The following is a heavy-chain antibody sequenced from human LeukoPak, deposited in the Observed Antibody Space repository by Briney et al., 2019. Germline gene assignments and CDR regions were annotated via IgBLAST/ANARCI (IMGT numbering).Heavy chain of an antibody. CDR1: GLTFSSCG. CDR3: ATETIGRHYDY. CDR2: IGPTGTDR. Sequence: PGGSLRLSCAVSGLTFSSCGLNWVRQAPGKGLEWVSSIGPTGTDRYYADSVRGRFTISRDNAKNSMYLQMDSLRDEDTAVYYCATETIGRHYDYWGQGTLLTVSS. V-gene: IGHV3-21*01. D-gene: IGHD1-14*01. J-gene: IGHJ4*02.